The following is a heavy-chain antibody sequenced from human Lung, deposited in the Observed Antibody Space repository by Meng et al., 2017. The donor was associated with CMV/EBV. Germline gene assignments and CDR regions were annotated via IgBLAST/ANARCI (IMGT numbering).Heavy chain of an antibody. J-gene: IGHJ4*02. CDR2: INYGGDT. CDR1: GGSIGSSY. V-gene: IGHV4-59*01. D-gene: IGHD1-26*01. CDR3: ARGVGAGL. Sequence: RSLTCPVSGGSIGSSYWNWIRQPPDKGLEWIGYINYGGDTTYNPSLKSRLTISVDTSKNQFSLRLTSVTAADTAVYYCARGVGAGLWGQGTLVTVSS.